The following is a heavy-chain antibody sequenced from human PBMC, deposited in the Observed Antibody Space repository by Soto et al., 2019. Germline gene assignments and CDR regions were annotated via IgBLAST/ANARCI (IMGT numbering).Heavy chain of an antibody. V-gene: IGHV4-34*01. CDR2: INHSGST. CDR1: GGSFSGYY. D-gene: IGHD2-15*01. Sequence: SETLSLTCAVYGGSFSGYYWSWIRQPPGKGLEWIGEINHSGSTNYNPSLKSRVTISVDTSKNQFSLKLSSVTAADTAVYYCARRDPVVRPNYGMDVWGQGTTVTVSS. J-gene: IGHJ6*02. CDR3: ARRDPVVRPNYGMDV.